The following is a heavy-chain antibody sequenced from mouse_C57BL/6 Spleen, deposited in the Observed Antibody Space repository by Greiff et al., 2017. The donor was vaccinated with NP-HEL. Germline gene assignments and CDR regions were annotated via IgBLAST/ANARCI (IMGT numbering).Heavy chain of an antibody. CDR2: INPNNGGT. J-gene: IGHJ2*01. CDR3: ARDITTVVDFDY. Sequence: VQLQQSGPELVKPGASVKMSCKASGYTFTDYNMHWVKQSHGKSLEWIGYINPNNGGTSYNQKFKGKATLTVNKSSSTAYMELRSLTSEDSAVYYCARDITTVVDFDYWGQGTTLTVSS. V-gene: IGHV1-22*01. CDR1: GYTFTDYN. D-gene: IGHD1-1*01.